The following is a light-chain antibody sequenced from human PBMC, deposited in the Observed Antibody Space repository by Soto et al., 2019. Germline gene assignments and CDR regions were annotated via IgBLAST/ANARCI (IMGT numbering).Light chain of an antibody. CDR3: SSYTSSSTRLYV. V-gene: IGLV2-14*01. CDR2: DVS. Sequence: QSVLTQPASVSGSPGQSITISCTGTSSDVGGYNYASWYQQHPGKAPKLMIYDVSNRPSGVSNRFSGSKSGNTASLTISGLQAEDEADYYCSSYTSSSTRLYVFGTGTKVTVL. CDR1: SSDVGGYNY. J-gene: IGLJ1*01.